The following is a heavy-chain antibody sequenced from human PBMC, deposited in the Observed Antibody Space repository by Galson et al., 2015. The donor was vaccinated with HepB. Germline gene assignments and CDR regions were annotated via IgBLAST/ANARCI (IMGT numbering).Heavy chain of an antibody. Sequence: SLRLSCAASGFTFSSYSMNWVRQAPGKGLEWVSSISSSSSYIYYADSVKGRFTISRDNAKNSLYLQMNSLRAEDTAVYYCASLYKLGYCSSTSCYAFDIWGQGTMVTVSS. CDR2: ISSSSSYI. J-gene: IGHJ3*02. V-gene: IGHV3-21*01. D-gene: IGHD2-2*01. CDR3: ASLYKLGYCSSTSCYAFDI. CDR1: GFTFSSYS.